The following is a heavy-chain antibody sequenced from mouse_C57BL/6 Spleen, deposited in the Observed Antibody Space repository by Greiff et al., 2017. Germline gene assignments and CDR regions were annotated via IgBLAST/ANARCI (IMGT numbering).Heavy chain of an antibody. Sequence: EVKVVESEGGLVQPGSSMKLSCTASGFTFSDYYMAWVRQVPEKGLEWVANINYDGSSTYYLDSLKSRFIISRDNAKNILYLQMSSLKSEDTATYYCARDDGSSSYAMDYWGQGTSVTVSS. V-gene: IGHV5-16*01. J-gene: IGHJ4*01. CDR2: INYDGSST. CDR3: ARDDGSSSYAMDY. CDR1: GFTFSDYY. D-gene: IGHD1-1*01.